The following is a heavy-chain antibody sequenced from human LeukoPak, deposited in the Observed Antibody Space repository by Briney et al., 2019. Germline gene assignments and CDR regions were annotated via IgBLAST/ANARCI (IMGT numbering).Heavy chain of an antibody. J-gene: IGHJ4*02. CDR2: IYYSGST. CDR1: GGSFSGYY. Sequence: SETLSLTCAVYGGSFSGYYWSWIRQPPGKGLEWIGSIYYSGSTYYNPSLKSRVTISVDTSKNQFSLKLSSVTAADTAVYYCASTVWRYYFDYWGQGTLVTVSS. D-gene: IGHD4-17*01. CDR3: ASTVWRYYFDY. V-gene: IGHV4-34*01.